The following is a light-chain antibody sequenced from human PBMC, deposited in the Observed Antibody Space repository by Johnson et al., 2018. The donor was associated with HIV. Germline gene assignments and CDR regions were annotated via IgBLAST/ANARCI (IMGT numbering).Light chain of an antibody. J-gene: IGLJ1*01. V-gene: IGLV1-51*01. CDR1: SSNIENNY. CDR2: DNN. Sequence: QSVLTQPPSVSAAPGQRVDISCSGSSSNIENNYLSWYQQLPHTAPRLLISDNNKRPSGIPDRFSGSKSGASATLDITGLQDGDEADYYGGTWDNSLNVYGFGTGTKVTVL. CDR3: GTWDNSLNVYG.